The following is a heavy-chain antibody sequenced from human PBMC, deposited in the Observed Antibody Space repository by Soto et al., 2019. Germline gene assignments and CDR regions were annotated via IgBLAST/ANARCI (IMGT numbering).Heavy chain of an antibody. Sequence: QITLKESGPTLVKPTQTLTLTCTFSGFSLSTSDVGVGWIRQPPGKTPEWLALIYWNDDKRYSPSLKNRLTITKDTSKNQLVLTLTNMDPVDTATYFCAHLLGIAPYFDYWGQGTLVTVSS. CDR3: AHLLGIAPYFDY. CDR2: IYWNDDK. V-gene: IGHV2-5*01. J-gene: IGHJ4*02. D-gene: IGHD7-27*01. CDR1: GFSLSTSDVG.